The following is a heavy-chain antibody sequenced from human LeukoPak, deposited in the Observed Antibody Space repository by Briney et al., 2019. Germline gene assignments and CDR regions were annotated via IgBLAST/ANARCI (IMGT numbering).Heavy chain of an antibody. D-gene: IGHD6-13*01. Sequence: KSSETLSLTCAVYGGSFSGYYWSWIRQPPGKGLEWIGEINHSGSTYYNPSLKSRVTISVDTSKNQFSLKLSSVTAADTAVYYCARDPSTYSSSWYRGYYYYYMDVWGKGTTVTVSS. J-gene: IGHJ6*03. CDR2: INHSGST. V-gene: IGHV4-34*01. CDR1: GGSFSGYY. CDR3: ARDPSTYSSSWYRGYYYYYMDV.